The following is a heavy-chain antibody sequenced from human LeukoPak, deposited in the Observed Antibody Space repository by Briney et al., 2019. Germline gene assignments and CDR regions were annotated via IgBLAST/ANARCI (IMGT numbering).Heavy chain of an antibody. CDR3: ARVIRAAAGKGYFDY. Sequence: PGGSLRLSCATSGFIFSSYAMSWVRQAPGKGLEWASAISGSGGSTYHADSAKGRFTISRDSSKNTLYLQMNSLRAEDTAIYYCARVIRAAAGKGYFDYWGQGALVTVSS. CDR2: ISGSGGST. CDR1: GFIFSSYA. D-gene: IGHD6-13*01. V-gene: IGHV3-23*01. J-gene: IGHJ4*02.